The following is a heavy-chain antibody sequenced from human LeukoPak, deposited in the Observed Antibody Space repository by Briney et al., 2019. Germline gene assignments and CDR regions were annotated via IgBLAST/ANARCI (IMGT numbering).Heavy chain of an antibody. CDR2: ITPIFGTA. Sequence: ASVKVSCKASGGTFSSYAISWVRQAPGQGLEWMAGITPIFGTANYAQRFQGRVTITADESTSTAYMELSSLRSEDTAVYYCARWAGYCSITNCYTAFDFWGQGTLVTVSS. CDR1: GGTFSSYA. D-gene: IGHD2-2*02. V-gene: IGHV1-69*13. J-gene: IGHJ4*02. CDR3: ARWAGYCSITNCYTAFDF.